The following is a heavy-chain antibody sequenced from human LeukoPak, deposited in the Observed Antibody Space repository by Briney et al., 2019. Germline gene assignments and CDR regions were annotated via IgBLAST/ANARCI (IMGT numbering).Heavy chain of an antibody. J-gene: IGHJ4*02. D-gene: IGHD1-26*01. Sequence: GGSLRLSCAASGFTFSSYAMSWVRQAPGKGLEWVSGIGWNSGSIGYADSVKGRFTISRDNAKNSLYLQMNSLRAEDTALYYCAKDKRTLVVGYFDYWGQGTLVTVSP. CDR2: IGWNSGSI. CDR3: AKDKRTLVVGYFDY. V-gene: IGHV3-9*01. CDR1: GFTFSSYA.